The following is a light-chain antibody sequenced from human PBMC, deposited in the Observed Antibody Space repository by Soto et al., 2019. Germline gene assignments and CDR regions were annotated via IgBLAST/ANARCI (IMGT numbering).Light chain of an antibody. Sequence: DIQMTQSPSTLSASVGDRVTITCRASQSISSWLAWYQQKPGKAPKLLIYKASSLESGVPSRFSGSGSGTEFTLTISSLQPDDFATYYCRQYNSYSDYTFGQGTKLEIK. J-gene: IGKJ2*01. CDR3: RQYNSYSDYT. V-gene: IGKV1-5*03. CDR1: QSISSW. CDR2: KAS.